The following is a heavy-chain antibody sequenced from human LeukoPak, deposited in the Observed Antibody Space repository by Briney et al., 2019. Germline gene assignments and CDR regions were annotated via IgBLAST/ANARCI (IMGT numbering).Heavy chain of an antibody. J-gene: IGHJ4*02. D-gene: IGHD3-10*01. CDR2: ISSSSSYI. CDR3: ARVGAVMVRGVPSYFDY. Sequence: GGSLRLSCAASGFTFSSSSMNWVRQAPGKGLEWVSSISSSSSYIYYADSVKGRFTISRDNAKNSLYLQMNSLRAEDTAVYYCARVGAVMVRGVPSYFDYWGQGTLVTVFS. CDR1: GFTFSSSS. V-gene: IGHV3-21*01.